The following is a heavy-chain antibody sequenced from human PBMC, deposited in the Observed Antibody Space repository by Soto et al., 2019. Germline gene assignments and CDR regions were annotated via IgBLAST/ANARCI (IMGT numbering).Heavy chain of an antibody. CDR2: IYYSGST. Sequence: SETLSLTCTVSGGPISGGDLYWSWIRQSPGKGLEWIGYIYYSGSTNYNPSLKSRVTISVDTSKNQFSLKLSSVTAADTAVYYCARSIAVAGGRYYYYGMDVWGQGTTVTVSS. D-gene: IGHD6-19*01. V-gene: IGHV4-30-4*01. CDR1: GGPISGGDLY. CDR3: ARSIAVAGGRYYYYGMDV. J-gene: IGHJ6*02.